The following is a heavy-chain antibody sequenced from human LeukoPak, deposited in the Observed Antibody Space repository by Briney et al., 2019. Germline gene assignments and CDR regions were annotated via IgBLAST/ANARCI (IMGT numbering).Heavy chain of an antibody. CDR3: ARGFTSAAAGTSSLGY. CDR1: GGSFSGYY. Sequence: SETLSLTCAVYGGSFSGYYWSWIRQPPGKGLEWMGEINHYRSTNYYPSLKSRVAIVVDTSKNQFSLKLSSVTAADTAVYYCARGFTSAAAGTSSLGYWGQGTLVTVSS. J-gene: IGHJ4*02. CDR2: INHYRST. D-gene: IGHD6-13*01. V-gene: IGHV4-34*01.